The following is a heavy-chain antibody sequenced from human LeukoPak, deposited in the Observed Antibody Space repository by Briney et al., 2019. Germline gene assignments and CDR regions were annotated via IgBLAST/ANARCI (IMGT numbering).Heavy chain of an antibody. Sequence: GGSLRLSCAASEFTFSSYGMHWVCQAPGKGLEWVAVISYDGSKKYYADSVKGRFTISRDNSKNTLFLQMNSLRAEDTAVYYCAKDLGALPGVAAIRAADYWGQGTLVTVSS. CDR2: ISYDGSKK. CDR1: EFTFSSYG. V-gene: IGHV3-30*18. D-gene: IGHD2-15*01. J-gene: IGHJ4*02. CDR3: AKDLGALPGVAAIRAADY.